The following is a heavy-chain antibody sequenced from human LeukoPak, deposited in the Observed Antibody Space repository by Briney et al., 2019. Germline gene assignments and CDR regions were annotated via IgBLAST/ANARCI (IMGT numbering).Heavy chain of an antibody. CDR3: ARQSSTGLAY. D-gene: IGHD1-1*01. CDR1: GGSISSGDYY. CDR2: INHSGST. Sequence: SQTLSLTCTVPGGSISSGDYYWSWIRQPPGKGLEWIGEINHSGSTNYNPSLKSRVTISVDTSKNQFSLKMSSVTAADTAVYYCARQSSTGLAYWGQGTLVTVSS. V-gene: IGHV4-30-4*08. J-gene: IGHJ4*02.